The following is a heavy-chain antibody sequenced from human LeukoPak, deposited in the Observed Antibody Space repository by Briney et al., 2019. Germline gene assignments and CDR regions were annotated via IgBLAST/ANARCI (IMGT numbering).Heavy chain of an antibody. Sequence: GASVKVSCKASGYTFSSYGISWVRQAPGQGLEWMGWISVYNGNTNYAQKFQGRVTVTTDTSTSTAYMELRSLRSDDTAVYYCARCRLAGAYYYYYGMDVWGQGTTVTVSS. V-gene: IGHV1-18*01. J-gene: IGHJ6*02. CDR1: GYTFSSYG. CDR2: ISVYNGNT. D-gene: IGHD2-15*01. CDR3: ARCRLAGAYYYYYGMDV.